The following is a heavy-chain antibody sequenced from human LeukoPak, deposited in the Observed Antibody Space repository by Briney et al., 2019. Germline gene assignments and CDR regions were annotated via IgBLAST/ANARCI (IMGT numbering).Heavy chain of an antibody. CDR2: IYPGDSDT. V-gene: IGHV5-51*01. D-gene: IGHD3-22*01. CDR1: GYSFTSYW. CDR3: ARGDLYYYDSSGYGGQYNWFDP. Sequence: GESLKISCKGSGYSFTSYWIGWVRQMPGKGLEWMGIIYPGDSDTRYSPSFQGQVTISADKSISTAYLQWSSLKASDTAMYYCARGDLYYYDSSGYGGQYNWFDPWGQGTLVTVSS. J-gene: IGHJ5*02.